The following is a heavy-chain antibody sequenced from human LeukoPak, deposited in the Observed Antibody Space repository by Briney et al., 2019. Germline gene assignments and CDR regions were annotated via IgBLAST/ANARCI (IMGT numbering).Heavy chain of an antibody. CDR3: ARAATVIPPWDY. D-gene: IGHD4-23*01. Sequence: GGSLRLSCAASGFTFSSYAIHWVRQAPGKGLEWVAVISYDGSNKYYADSVKGRFTISRDNSKNTLYLQMNSLRTEDTAMYYCARAATVIPPWDYWGQGTLVTVSS. V-gene: IGHV3-30-3*01. J-gene: IGHJ4*02. CDR2: ISYDGSNK. CDR1: GFTFSSYA.